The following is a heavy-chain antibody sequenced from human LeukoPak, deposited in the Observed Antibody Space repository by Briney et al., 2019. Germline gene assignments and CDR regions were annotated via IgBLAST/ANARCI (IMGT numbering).Heavy chain of an antibody. CDR2: IYYTGAT. V-gene: IGHV4-59*08. Sequence: SKTLSLTCTVSGGSIGTNYWTWIRQPPGQGLEYIGYIYYTGATNYNPSLKSRVTISVDTSKNQFSLKLTSVTAADTDVYFCAKYGNSGWVIDNWGQGTLVTVSS. J-gene: IGHJ4*02. D-gene: IGHD6-19*01. CDR1: GGSIGTNY. CDR3: AKYGNSGWVIDN.